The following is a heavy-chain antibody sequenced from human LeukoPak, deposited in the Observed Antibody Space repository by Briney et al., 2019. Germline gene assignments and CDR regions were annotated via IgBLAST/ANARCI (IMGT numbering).Heavy chain of an antibody. CDR1: GGSISSYY. D-gene: IGHD3-10*01. CDR2: IYYSGST. J-gene: IGHJ4*02. Sequence: PSETLSLTCTVSGGSISSYYWSWIRQPPGKGLEWIGYIYYSGSTNYKPSLKSRVTISVDTSKNQFSLKLSSVTAADTAVYYCARARLYYGSGSPFDYWGQGTLVTVSS. V-gene: IGHV4-59*01. CDR3: ARARLYYGSGSPFDY.